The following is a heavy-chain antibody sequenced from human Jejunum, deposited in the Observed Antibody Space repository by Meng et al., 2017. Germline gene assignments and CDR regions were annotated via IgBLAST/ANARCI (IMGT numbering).Heavy chain of an antibody. CDR1: GASIGVYF. J-gene: IGHJ1*01. CDR2: VKRKGTT. D-gene: IGHD5-12*01. V-gene: IGHV4-34*01. Sequence: QVQLQQWGAGQLKPSETLSLTCSVYGASIGVYFWSWIRQTPGKEPEWIGEVKRKGTTNYNPSLEGRVSMSVDTSKNQFSLTLNSVTAADTAVYYCARPLGYNGVNLGFFQHWGQGTLVTVSS. CDR3: ARPLGYNGVNLGFFQH.